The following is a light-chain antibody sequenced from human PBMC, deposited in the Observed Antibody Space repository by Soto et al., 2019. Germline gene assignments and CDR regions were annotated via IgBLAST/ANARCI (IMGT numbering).Light chain of an antibody. V-gene: IGLV2-8*01. CDR2: EVS. CDR3: SSYAGSNNKV. J-gene: IGLJ1*01. CDR1: SSDIGDYKY. Sequence: QSALTQPASVSGSPGQSITISCTGTSSDIGDYKYVSWYQQHPGNPPKLMIYEVSKRPSGVPDRFSGSKSGNTASLTVSGLQAEDEADYYCSSYAGSNNKVFGTGTKLTVL.